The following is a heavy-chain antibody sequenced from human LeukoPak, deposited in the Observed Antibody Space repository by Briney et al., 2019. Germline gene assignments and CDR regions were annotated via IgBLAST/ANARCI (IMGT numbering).Heavy chain of an antibody. D-gene: IGHD3-22*01. CDR2: IIPMLGTA. Sequence: SVKVSCKASGGTFSSYAISWVRQAPGQGLEWMGGIIPMLGTAHYAQKFRGRVTITADESTSTVYMDLSSLRSEDTAVYYCTREYYYDSSGPYFDYWGQGPLVTVSS. CDR1: GGTFSSYA. J-gene: IGHJ4*02. V-gene: IGHV1-69*01. CDR3: TREYYYDSSGPYFDY.